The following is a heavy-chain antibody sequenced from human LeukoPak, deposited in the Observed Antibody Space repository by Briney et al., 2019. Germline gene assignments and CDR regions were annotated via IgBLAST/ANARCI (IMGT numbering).Heavy chain of an antibody. D-gene: IGHD4-17*01. CDR3: ARETDYGDYEAFDP. CDR1: GFTVSSNY. V-gene: IGHV3-53*01. CDR2: IYSGGST. Sequence: GGSLGLSCAASGFTVSSNYMSWVRQAPGKGLEWVSVIYSGGSTYYADSVKGRFTISRDNSKNTLHLQMNSLRAEDTAVYYCARETDYGDYEAFDPWGQGTLVTVSS. J-gene: IGHJ5*02.